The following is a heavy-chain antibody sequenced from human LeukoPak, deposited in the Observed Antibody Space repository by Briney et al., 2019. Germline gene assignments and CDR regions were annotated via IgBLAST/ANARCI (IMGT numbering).Heavy chain of an antibody. CDR2: ISGSGGST. V-gene: IGHV3-23*01. CDR1: GFTFSSYA. CDR3: AKFGGYYDSSGYYPD. Sequence: GGSLRLSCAASGFTFSSYAMSWVRQAPGKGLEWVSAISGSGGSTYYADSVRGRFTISRDNSKNTLYLQMNSLRAEDTAVYYCAKFGGYYDSSGYYPDWGQGTLVTVSS. J-gene: IGHJ4*02. D-gene: IGHD3-22*01.